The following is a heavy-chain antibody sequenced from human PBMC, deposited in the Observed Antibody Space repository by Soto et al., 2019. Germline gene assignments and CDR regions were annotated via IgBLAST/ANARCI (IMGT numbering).Heavy chain of an antibody. CDR2: IYWDDDK. D-gene: IGHD3-22*01. J-gene: IGHJ1*01. CDR3: AHSSYYYDSSGYYYPAEYFQH. V-gene: IGHV2-5*02. CDR1: GFSLSTSGVG. Sequence: QITLKESGPPLVKPTQTLTLTCTFSGFSLSTSGVGVGWIRQPPGKALEWLALIYWDDDKRYSPSLKSRLTITKDTSKNQVVLTMTNMDPVDTATYYCAHSSYYYDSSGYYYPAEYFQHWGQGTLVTVSS.